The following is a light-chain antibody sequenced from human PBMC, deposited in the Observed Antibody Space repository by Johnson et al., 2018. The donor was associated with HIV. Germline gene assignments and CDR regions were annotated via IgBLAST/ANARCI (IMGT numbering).Light chain of an antibody. V-gene: IGLV1-51*02. CDR2: ENN. CDR3: GTWDSSLSAL. CDR1: SSNIGNNY. Sequence: QSVLTQPPSVSAAPGQKVTISCSGSSSNIGNNYVSWYQQLPGTAPKLLIYENNKRPSGIPDRFSGYKSGTSATLAITGLQTGAEADYYCGTWDSSLSALFGTGTKVTVL. J-gene: IGLJ1*01.